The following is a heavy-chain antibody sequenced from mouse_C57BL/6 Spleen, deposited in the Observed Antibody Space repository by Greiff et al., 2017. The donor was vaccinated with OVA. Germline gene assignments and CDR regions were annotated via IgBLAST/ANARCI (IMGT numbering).Heavy chain of an antibody. CDR1: GFTFSDYG. D-gene: IGHD5-1*01. CDR3: ARSLPPSWFAY. V-gene: IGHV5-17*01. Sequence: EVKLVESGGGLVKPGGSLKLSCAASGFTFSDYGMHWVRQAPEKGLEWVAYISSGSSTIYYADTVKGRFTISRDNAKNTLFLQMTSLRSEDTAMYYCARSLPPSWFAYWGQGTLVTVSA. CDR2: ISSGSSTI. J-gene: IGHJ3*01.